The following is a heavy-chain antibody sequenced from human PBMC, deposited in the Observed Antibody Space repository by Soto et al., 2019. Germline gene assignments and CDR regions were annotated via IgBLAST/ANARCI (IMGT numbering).Heavy chain of an antibody. V-gene: IGHV4-39*01. Sequence: QLQLQESGPGLVKPSETLSLTCTVSGGSISSSSYYWGWIRQPPGKGLECIGTIYYSGSTYYNPSLKSRVTISVDTSKNQFSLRLSSGTAADTAVYYCARGGYDYWGQGTLVTVSS. D-gene: IGHD1-26*01. CDR1: GGSISSSSYY. J-gene: IGHJ4*02. CDR2: IYYSGST. CDR3: ARGGYDY.